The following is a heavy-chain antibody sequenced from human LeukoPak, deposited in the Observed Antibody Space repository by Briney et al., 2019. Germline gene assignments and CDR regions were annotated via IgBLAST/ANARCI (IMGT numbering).Heavy chain of an antibody. CDR3: AKGDFYGSGRDYYYYMDV. Sequence: GGSLRLSCAASGFTFSDYYMSWIRQAPGKGLEWVSYISSSGSTIYYADSVKGRFTISRDNAKNSLYLQMNSLRAEDTAVYNCAKGDFYGSGRDYYYYMDVWGKGTTVTISS. J-gene: IGHJ6*03. CDR2: ISSSGSTI. V-gene: IGHV3-11*01. D-gene: IGHD3-10*01. CDR1: GFTFSDYY.